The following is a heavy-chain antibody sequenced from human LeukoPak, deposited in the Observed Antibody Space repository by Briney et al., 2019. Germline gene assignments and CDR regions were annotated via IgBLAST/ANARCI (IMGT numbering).Heavy chain of an antibody. CDR2: FDPEDGET. J-gene: IGHJ3*02. CDR1: GYTLTELS. V-gene: IGHV1-24*01. Sequence: ASVKVSCKVSGYTLTELSMHWVRQAPGKGLEWMGGFDPEDGETIYAQKFQGRVTMTEDTPTDTAYMELSSLRSEDTAVYYCATDKMVRGVIINRAFDIWGQGTMVTVSS. D-gene: IGHD3-10*01. CDR3: ATDKMVRGVIINRAFDI.